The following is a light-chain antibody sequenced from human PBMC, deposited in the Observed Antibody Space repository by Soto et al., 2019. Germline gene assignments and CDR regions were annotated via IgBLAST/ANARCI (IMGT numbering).Light chain of an antibody. CDR2: WAS. Sequence: DIQMRQSRDSLAVSLGERATINCKSSQSVLYRSSNKNYLAWYQQKPGQPPKLIIYWASTRESGVPDRFSGSGSGKDFTLTISSLQAEDVAVYYCQQYYSTPPTFGGGTKVDIK. V-gene: IGKV4-1*01. CDR1: QSVLYRSSNKNY. CDR3: QQYYSTPPT. J-gene: IGKJ4*01.